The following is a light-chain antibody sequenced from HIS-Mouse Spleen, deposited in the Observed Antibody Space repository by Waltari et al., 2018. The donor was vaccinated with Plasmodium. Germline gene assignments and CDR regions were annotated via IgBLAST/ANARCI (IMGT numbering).Light chain of an antibody. CDR1: QDISNY. CDR2: DAS. V-gene: IGKV1-33*01. J-gene: IGKJ3*01. Sequence: DIQMTQSPSSLSASVGDRVTITCQASQDISNYLNWYQQKPGKAPKLLIYDASNLETGVPSRFSGSGSGTDFTFTISSLQPEDIATYYCQQYDNLPPLFTSGPGTKVDIK. CDR3: QQYDNLPPLFT.